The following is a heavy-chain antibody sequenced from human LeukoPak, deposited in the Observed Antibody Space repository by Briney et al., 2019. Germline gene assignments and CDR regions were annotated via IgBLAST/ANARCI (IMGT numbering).Heavy chain of an antibody. J-gene: IGHJ4*02. Sequence: SETLSLTCTVSGGSISNYWWSWIRQPPGKGLEWIGYVFDSGGTNYNPSLKSRVTMSVDTSKNQFSLKLSSVTAADTAVYYCARENSSGYSRHFDYWGQGTLVTVSS. CDR1: GGSISNYW. CDR2: VFDSGGT. CDR3: ARENSSGYSRHFDY. V-gene: IGHV4-59*12. D-gene: IGHD3-3*01.